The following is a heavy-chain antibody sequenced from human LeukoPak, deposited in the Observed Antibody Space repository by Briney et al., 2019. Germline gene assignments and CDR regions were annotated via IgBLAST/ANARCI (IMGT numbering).Heavy chain of an antibody. CDR1: GFTFSSYG. J-gene: IGHJ4*02. Sequence: GGSLRLSCAASGFTFSSYGMHWVRQAPGKGLEWVAVISYDGSNKYYADSVKGRFTISRDNSKNTLYLQMNSLRAEDTAVYYCASQTSTVTTPSDYWGQGTLVTVSS. CDR2: ISYDGSNK. D-gene: IGHD4-4*01. V-gene: IGHV3-30*03. CDR3: ASQTSTVTTPSDY.